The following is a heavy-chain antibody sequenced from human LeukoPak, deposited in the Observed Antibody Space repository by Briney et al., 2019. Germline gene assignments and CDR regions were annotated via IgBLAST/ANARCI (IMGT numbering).Heavy chain of an antibody. CDR2: ISSDSSTI. CDR1: GFPFSSYW. V-gene: IGHV3-48*02. CDR3: ARDEDAF. J-gene: IGHJ4*02. Sequence: RSGGSLRLSCVASGFPFSSYWMTWVRQAPGKGLEWVSYISSDSSTIFYADSVKGRFTISRDNVKNSLFLQLNSLRDEDTAVYYCARDEDAFGGQGTLVTVSS.